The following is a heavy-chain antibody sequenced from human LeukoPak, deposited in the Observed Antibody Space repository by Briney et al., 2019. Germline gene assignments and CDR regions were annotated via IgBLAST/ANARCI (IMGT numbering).Heavy chain of an antibody. CDR2: ISWNSGSI. Sequence: GGSLRLSCAASGFTFDDYAMHWVRQAPGKGLEWVSGISWNSGSIGYADSVKGRFTISRDNAKNSLYLQMNSLRAEDTALYYCAKDIGYRIAAPYWFDPWGQGTLVTVSS. J-gene: IGHJ5*02. CDR3: AKDIGYRIAAPYWFDP. CDR1: GFTFDDYA. V-gene: IGHV3-9*01. D-gene: IGHD6-6*01.